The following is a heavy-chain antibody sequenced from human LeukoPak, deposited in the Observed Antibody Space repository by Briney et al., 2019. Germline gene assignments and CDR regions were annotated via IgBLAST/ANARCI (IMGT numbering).Heavy chain of an antibody. V-gene: IGHV1-69*01. CDR2: IIPIFGTA. D-gene: IGHD2-15*01. J-gene: IGHJ5*02. CDR1: GGTFSSYA. Sequence: AASVKVSCKASGGTFSSYAISWVRQAPGQGLEWMGGIIPIFGTASYAQKFQGRVTITADESTSTAYMELSSLRSEDTAVYYCARGNVVAALNWFDPWGQGTLVTVSS. CDR3: ARGNVVAALNWFDP.